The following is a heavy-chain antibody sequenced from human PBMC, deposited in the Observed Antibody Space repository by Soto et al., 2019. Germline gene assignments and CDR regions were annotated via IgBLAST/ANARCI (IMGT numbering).Heavy chain of an antibody. J-gene: IGHJ3*02. V-gene: IGHV1-18*01. D-gene: IGHD2-15*01. Sequence: ASVKVSCKASGYTFTSYGISWVRLAPGQGLEWMGWISAYNGNTNYAQKLQGRVTMTTDTSTSTAYMELRSLRSDDTAVYYCARKNGGKRPDAFDIWGQGTMVTVSS. CDR1: GYTFTSYG. CDR2: ISAYNGNT. CDR3: ARKNGGKRPDAFDI.